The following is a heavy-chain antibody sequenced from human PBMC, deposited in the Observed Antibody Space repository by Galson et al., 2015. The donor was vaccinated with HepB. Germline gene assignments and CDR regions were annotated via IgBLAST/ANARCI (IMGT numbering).Heavy chain of an antibody. V-gene: IGHV3-30*02. Sequence: SLRLSCAASGFTFSSHGMHWVRQAPGKGLEWVAFIRYDGSNKYYADSVKGRFTISRDNSKNTLYLQMNSLRAEDTAVYYCAKDFNYYGSGSYLDYWGQGTLVTVSS. CDR3: AKDFNYYGSGSYLDY. J-gene: IGHJ4*02. CDR2: IRYDGSNK. CDR1: GFTFSSHG. D-gene: IGHD3-10*01.